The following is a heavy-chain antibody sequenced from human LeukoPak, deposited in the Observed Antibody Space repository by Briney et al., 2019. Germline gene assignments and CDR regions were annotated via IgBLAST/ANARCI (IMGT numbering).Heavy chain of an antibody. CDR1: GYSINSGYY. Sequence: PPETLSLTCTVSGYSINSGYYWGWVRQPPGKGLEWVGNIYHFGVTYYNPSLRSRVTISVDTSKNQFSLKLSSATAADTAVYYCATVSAQRYFDYWGQGTLVTVSS. CDR2: IYHFGVT. CDR3: ATVSAQRYFDY. J-gene: IGHJ4*02. V-gene: IGHV4-38-2*02. D-gene: IGHD5-18*01.